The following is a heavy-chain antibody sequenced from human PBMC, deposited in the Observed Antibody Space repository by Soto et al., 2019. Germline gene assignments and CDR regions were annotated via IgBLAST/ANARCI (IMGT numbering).Heavy chain of an antibody. D-gene: IGHD3-22*01. CDR3: ARVGCYYDSSGYHHSPLDY. CDR1: GFTFSSYS. V-gene: IGHV3-21*01. Sequence: GGSLRLSCAASGFTFSSYSMNWVRQAPGKGLEWVSSISSSSNYIYYADSVKGRFTISRDNAKSSLYLQMNSLRAEDTAVYYCARVGCYYDSSGYHHSPLDYWGQGTLVTVSS. J-gene: IGHJ4*01. CDR2: ISSSSNYI.